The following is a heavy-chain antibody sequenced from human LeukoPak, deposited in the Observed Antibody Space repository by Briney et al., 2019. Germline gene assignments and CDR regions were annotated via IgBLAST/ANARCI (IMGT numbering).Heavy chain of an antibody. D-gene: IGHD5-12*01. CDR3: ARELSGYDYLGGYYYYYMDV. CDR2: IKQDGSEK. CDR1: GFTVSSNY. Sequence: GGSLRLSCAASGFTVSSNYMSWVRQAPGKGLEWVANIKQDGSEKYYVDSVKGRFTISRDNAKNSLYLQMNSLRAEDTAVYYCARELSGYDYLGGYYYYYMDVWGKGTTVTVSS. J-gene: IGHJ6*03. V-gene: IGHV3-7*01.